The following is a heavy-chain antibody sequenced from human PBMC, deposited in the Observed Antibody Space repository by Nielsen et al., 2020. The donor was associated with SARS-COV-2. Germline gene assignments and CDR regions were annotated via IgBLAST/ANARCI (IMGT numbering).Heavy chain of an antibody. CDR3: ARATVNTGYEIIDF. J-gene: IGHJ4*02. CDR2: NSPYSGDT. V-gene: IGHV1-18*04. CDR1: GYTFTDHT. Sequence: ASVKVSCKTSGYTFTDHTIIWVRQAPGQRLQWMGWNSPYSGDTGYSQILQGRVTMTTDTSTSTAYMELSSLTSDDTAVYYCARATVNTGYEIIDFWGQGTLVTVSS. D-gene: IGHD5-12*01.